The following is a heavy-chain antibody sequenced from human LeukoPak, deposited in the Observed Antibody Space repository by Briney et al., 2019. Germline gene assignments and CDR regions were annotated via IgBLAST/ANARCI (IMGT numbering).Heavy chain of an antibody. CDR1: ENTFTNYY. D-gene: IGHD2-21*01. Sequence: ASVKVACKASENTFTNYYMHWVRQAPGQGLEWLGLINPNGGRTAYAQNFQGRVTMTRDTSTTTLYLELSSLRSDDTAVYYCARLAYCGGDCYSRPDYYYYYYMDVWGKGTTVTVSS. CDR2: INPNGGRT. J-gene: IGHJ6*03. CDR3: ARLAYCGGDCYSRPDYYYYYYMDV. V-gene: IGHV1-46*01.